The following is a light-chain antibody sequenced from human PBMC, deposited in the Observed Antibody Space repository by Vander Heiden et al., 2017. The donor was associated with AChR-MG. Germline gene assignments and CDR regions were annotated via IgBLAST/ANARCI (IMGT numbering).Light chain of an antibody. CDR1: KLGDKH. Sequence: SYELTQPPSVSVSPGQTASITCSGDKLGDKHASWYQQRPGQSPVVVMYQDDKRPSGIPERFSGSNSGNTATLTIRGIQATDEADYYCQAWDSTSVVFGGGTKLTVL. V-gene: IGLV3-1*01. CDR3: QAWDSTSVV. CDR2: QDD. J-gene: IGLJ2*01.